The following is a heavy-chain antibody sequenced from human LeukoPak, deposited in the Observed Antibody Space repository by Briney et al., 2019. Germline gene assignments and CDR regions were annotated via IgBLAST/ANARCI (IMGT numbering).Heavy chain of an antibody. CDR1: GFTFSSYG. CDR2: ISYDGSNK. Sequence: GRSLRLSCAASGFTFSSYGMHWVRQAPGKGLEWVAVISYDGSNKYYADSVKGRFTISRDNSKNTLYLQMNSLRAEDTAVYYCARDQGIAAAGGYDAFDIWGQGTMVTVSS. CDR3: ARDQGIAAAGGYDAFDI. J-gene: IGHJ3*02. V-gene: IGHV3-30*03. D-gene: IGHD6-13*01.